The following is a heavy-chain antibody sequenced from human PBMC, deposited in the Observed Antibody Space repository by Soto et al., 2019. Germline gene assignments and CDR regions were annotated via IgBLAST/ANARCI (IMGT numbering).Heavy chain of an antibody. J-gene: IGHJ4*02. CDR2: ISSDVVNY. Sequence: QVQLVESGGGVVQPGRSLRLSCAASGFTFSSFAMHWVRQAPGKGLEWLAVISSDVVNYYYAESVKGRFTISRDNSKNTLYLKMTSLRNEDTAVYYCARGGAWTPEGLGYWGQGTLVTVSS. CDR1: GFTFSSFA. CDR3: ARGGAWTPEGLGY. V-gene: IGHV3-30-3*01. D-gene: IGHD2-15*01.